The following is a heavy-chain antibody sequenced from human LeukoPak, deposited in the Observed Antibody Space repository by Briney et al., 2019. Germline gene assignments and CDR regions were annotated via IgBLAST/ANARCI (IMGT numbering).Heavy chain of an antibody. D-gene: IGHD5-18*01. CDR3: ARGSGYNYGFPDY. V-gene: IGHV3-53*01. Sequence: GGSLRLSCAASGFTVNNNYMSWVRQAPGKGLEWVSVIYRGNIPYYPDSVKGRFTISRDNSKNTLYLQMNSLRAEDTAVYYCARGSGYNYGFPDYWGQGTLVTVSS. CDR1: GFTVNNNY. CDR2: IYRGNIP. J-gene: IGHJ4*02.